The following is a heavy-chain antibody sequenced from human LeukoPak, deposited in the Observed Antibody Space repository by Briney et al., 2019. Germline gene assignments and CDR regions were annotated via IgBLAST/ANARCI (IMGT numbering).Heavy chain of an antibody. Sequence: ASVKVSCKVSGYTFTDYYMHWVQQAPGKGLEWMGLVDPEDGETIYAKKFQGRVTITADTSTDTAYMELSSLRSEDTAVYYCATQTSELELQAFDYWGQGTLVTVSS. CDR1: GYTFTDYY. J-gene: IGHJ4*02. CDR3: ATQTSELELQAFDY. V-gene: IGHV1-69-2*01. CDR2: VDPEDGET. D-gene: IGHD1-7*01.